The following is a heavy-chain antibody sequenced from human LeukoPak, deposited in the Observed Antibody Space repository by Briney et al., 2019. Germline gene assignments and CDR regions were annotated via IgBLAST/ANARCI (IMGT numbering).Heavy chain of an antibody. J-gene: IGHJ4*02. D-gene: IGHD3-10*01. CDR2: IYYSGST. V-gene: IGHV4-59*01. CDR1: GGSISSYY. Sequence: PSETLSLTCTVSGGSISSYYWSWIRQPPGKGLEWIGYIYYSGSTNYNPSLKSRVTISVDTSKNQFSLKLSSVTAADTAVYYCARGTPYYSIQDYWGQGTLVTVSS. CDR3: ARGTPYYSIQDY.